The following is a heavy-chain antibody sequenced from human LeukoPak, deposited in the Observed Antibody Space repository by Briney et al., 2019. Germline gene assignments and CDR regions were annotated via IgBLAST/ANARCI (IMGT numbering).Heavy chain of an antibody. J-gene: IGHJ5*02. Sequence: TSETLSLTCAVYGGSFSGYYWSWIRQPPGKGLEWIGEINHSGSTNYNPSLKSRVTISVDTSKNQFSLKLSSVTAADTAVYYCARMRRITMVRPNWFDPWGQGTLVTVSS. CDR3: ARMRRITMVRPNWFDP. D-gene: IGHD3-10*01. CDR1: GGSFSGYY. V-gene: IGHV4-34*01. CDR2: INHSGST.